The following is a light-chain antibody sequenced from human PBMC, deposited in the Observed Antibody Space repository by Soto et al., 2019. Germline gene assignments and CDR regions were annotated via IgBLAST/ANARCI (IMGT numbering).Light chain of an antibody. J-gene: IGKJ1*01. CDR2: GAS. CDR3: QQDATSPGT. CDR1: QSISSTP. Sequence: EIVLTHSPDTLSLSPGERATLSFSPSQSISSTPLAWYQQKPGQAPSLLIFGASSRATGIPDRFIGSGSGTNFTLTISGLEPEDFADYYCQQDATSPGTFGQGTKVDIK. V-gene: IGKV3-20*01.